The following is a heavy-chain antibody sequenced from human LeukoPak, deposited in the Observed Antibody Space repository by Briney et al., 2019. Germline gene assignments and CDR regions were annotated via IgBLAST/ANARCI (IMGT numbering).Heavy chain of an antibody. V-gene: IGHV3-30*03. CDR3: ARDVWFAY. CDR2: ISYDGSNK. Sequence: GGSLRLSCAASGFTFSSYEMNWVRQAPGKGLEWVAVISYDGSNKYYADSVKGRFTISRDNSKNTLYLQMNSLRAEDTAVYYCARDVWFAYWGQGTLVTVSS. J-gene: IGHJ4*02. D-gene: IGHD3-10*01. CDR1: GFTFSSYE.